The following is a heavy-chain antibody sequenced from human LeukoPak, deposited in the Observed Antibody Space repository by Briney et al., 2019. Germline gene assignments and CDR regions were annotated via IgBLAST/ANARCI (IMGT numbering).Heavy chain of an antibody. V-gene: IGHV4-59*08. D-gene: IGHD6-13*01. CDR2: IYYSGST. CDR3: ARHKLEKELDY. Sequence: SETLSLTCTVSGGSISSYYWSWIRQPPGKGLEWIGYIYYSGSTNYNPSLKSRVTISVDTSKNQFSLKLSSVTAADTAVYYCARHKLEKELDYWGQGTLVTVSS. J-gene: IGHJ4*02. CDR1: GGSISSYY.